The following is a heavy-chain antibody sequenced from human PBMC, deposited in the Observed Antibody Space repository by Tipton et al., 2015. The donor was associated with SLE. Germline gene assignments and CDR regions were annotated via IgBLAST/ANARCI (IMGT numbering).Heavy chain of an antibody. V-gene: IGHV3-23*01. D-gene: IGHD1-26*01. CDR1: GFTFSQYA. CDR2: VSGNGRST. CDR3: AREARAAFDI. Sequence: SLRLSCAASGFTFSQYAMSWIRQAPGKGLEWVSAVSGNGRSTYYADSVKGRFTISRDNAKNSLYLQMNSLRAEDTAVYYCAREARAAFDIWGQGTMVTVSS. J-gene: IGHJ3*02.